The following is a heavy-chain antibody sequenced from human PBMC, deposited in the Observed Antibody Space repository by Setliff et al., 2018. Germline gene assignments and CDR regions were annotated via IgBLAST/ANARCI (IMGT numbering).Heavy chain of an antibody. Sequence: SVKVSCKASGGTFSSHAISWVRQAPGQGLEWMGGIIPIFGTANYAQKFQGRVTITADESTSTAYMELSSLRSEDTAVYYCAREGPFIAAAGTAWFDPWGQGTLVTSPQ. CDR1: GGTFSSHA. J-gene: IGHJ5*02. V-gene: IGHV1-69*13. CDR2: IIPIFGTA. CDR3: AREGPFIAAAGTAWFDP. D-gene: IGHD6-13*01.